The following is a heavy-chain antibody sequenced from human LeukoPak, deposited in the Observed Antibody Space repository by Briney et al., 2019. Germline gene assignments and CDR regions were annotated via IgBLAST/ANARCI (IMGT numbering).Heavy chain of an antibody. CDR2: ISSSSSTI. CDR3: ARDGVGDSGQDAFDI. V-gene: IGHV3-11*04. D-gene: IGHD3-10*01. J-gene: IGHJ3*02. CDR1: GFTFSDYY. Sequence: GGSLRLSCAASGFTFSDYYMSWFRQAPGKGLEWVSYISSSSSTIYYADSVKGRFTISRDNAKNSLYLQMNSLRAEDTAVYYCARDGVGDSGQDAFDIWGQGTMVTVSS.